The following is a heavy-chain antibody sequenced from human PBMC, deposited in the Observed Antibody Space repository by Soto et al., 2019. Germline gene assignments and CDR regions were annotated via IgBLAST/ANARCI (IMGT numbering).Heavy chain of an antibody. Sequence: GASVKVSCKASGYTFTDYHVHWVRQAPGQGLELIGIINPSRGTTSYTQRFQGRVTMTRDTSASTVYMELSSLRSEDTAMYYCARDGSGYYYGSFDYWGQGTLVTVS. D-gene: IGHD3-22*01. V-gene: IGHV1-46*01. CDR2: INPSRGTT. CDR1: GYTFTDYH. J-gene: IGHJ4*02. CDR3: ARDGSGYYYGSFDY.